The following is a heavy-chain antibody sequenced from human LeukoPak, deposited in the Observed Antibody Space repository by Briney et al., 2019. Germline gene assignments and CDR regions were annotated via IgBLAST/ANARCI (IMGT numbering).Heavy chain of an antibody. V-gene: IGHV6-1*01. D-gene: IGHD6-13*01. CDR1: GDSVSSNSAA. CDR2: TYYRSKWYN. Sequence: SQTLSLTCAISGDSVSSNSAAWNWIRQSPSRGLEWLGRTYYRSKWYNDYAVSVKSRIIINPDTSKNQFSLWLNSVTPEDTAVYYCGRGTQMTIAAAGTDYYYYGTDVWGQGTTVTVSS. CDR3: GRGTQMTIAAAGTDYYYYGTDV. J-gene: IGHJ6*02.